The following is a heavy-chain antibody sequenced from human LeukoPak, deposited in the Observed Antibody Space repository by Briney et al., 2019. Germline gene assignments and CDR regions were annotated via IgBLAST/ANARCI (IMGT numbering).Heavy chain of an antibody. CDR2: ISWQSRTR. D-gene: IGHD5-12*01. Sequence: GGSLRLSCVASGFFFDDYGMHWVRQVSGKGLEWVSGISWQSRTRKYADSVKGRFTISRDNAKNTLYLQMNNLRADDTAVYYCAGGRLVATSKAVAIDYWGQGTLVTVSS. CDR3: AGGRLVATSKAVAIDY. CDR1: GFFFDDYG. V-gene: IGHV3-9*01. J-gene: IGHJ4*02.